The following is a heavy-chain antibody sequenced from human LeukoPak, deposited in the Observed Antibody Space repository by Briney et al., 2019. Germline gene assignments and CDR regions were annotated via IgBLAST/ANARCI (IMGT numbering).Heavy chain of an antibody. CDR1: GYTFTSYA. Sequence: SVKVSCKASGYTFTSYAISWVRQAPGQGLEWMGGIIPIFGTANYAQKFQGRVTITADKSTSTAYMELRSLRSDDTAVYYCARDLMVGATSLDYWGQGTLVTVSS. V-gene: IGHV1-69*06. CDR3: ARDLMVGATSLDY. D-gene: IGHD1-26*01. J-gene: IGHJ4*02. CDR2: IIPIFGTA.